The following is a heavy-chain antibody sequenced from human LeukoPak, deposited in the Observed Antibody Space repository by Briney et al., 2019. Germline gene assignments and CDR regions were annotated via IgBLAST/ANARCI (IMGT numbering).Heavy chain of an antibody. CDR3: ARQSGFLSTFDY. Sequence: PSETLSLTCTVSGGSISSYYWSWIRQPPGKGLEWIGYIYYSGSTNYNPSLKSRVTISVDTSKNQFSVKLTSVTAADTAVYYCARQSGFLSTFDYWGQGTLVTVSS. D-gene: IGHD5/OR15-5a*01. J-gene: IGHJ4*02. V-gene: IGHV4-59*08. CDR2: IYYSGST. CDR1: GGSISSYY.